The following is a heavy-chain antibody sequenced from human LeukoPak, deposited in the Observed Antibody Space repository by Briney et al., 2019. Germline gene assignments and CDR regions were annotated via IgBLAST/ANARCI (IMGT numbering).Heavy chain of an antibody. CDR1: GFTFSSYA. Sequence: GGSLRLSCAASGFTFSSYAMSWVRQAPGKGLEWVSAISCSGGSTYYADPVKGRFTISRDNSKNTLYLQMNSQRAEDTAVYYCAKDPDGQFSAFDIWGQGTMVTVSS. CDR2: ISCSGGST. J-gene: IGHJ3*02. D-gene: IGHD6-19*01. CDR3: AKDPDGQFSAFDI. V-gene: IGHV3-23*01.